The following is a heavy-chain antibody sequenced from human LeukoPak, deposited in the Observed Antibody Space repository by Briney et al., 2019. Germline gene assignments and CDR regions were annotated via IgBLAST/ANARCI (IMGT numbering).Heavy chain of an antibody. CDR2: FFTSGST. D-gene: IGHD1-26*01. V-gene: IGHV4-61*02. J-gene: IGHJ6*03. CDR3: ARVRGSSGSYEYYHYMDV. CDR1: GGSISSGRYY. Sequence: SETLSLTCTVSGGSISSGRYYWSWIRQPAGKGLEWIGRFFTSGSTNYNPSLKSRVTISVDTSKNQFSLKLSSVTAADTAVYYCARVRGSSGSYEYYHYMDVWGKGTTVTISS.